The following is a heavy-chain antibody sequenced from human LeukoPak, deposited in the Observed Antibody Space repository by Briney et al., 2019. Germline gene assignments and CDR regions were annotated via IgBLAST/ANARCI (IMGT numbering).Heavy chain of an antibody. CDR1: GFTFSSYSMN. J-gene: IGHJ3*02. V-gene: IGHV4-39*01. Sequence: GSLRLSCAASGFTFSSYSMNWVRQAPGKGLEWVGTIHYSGTTYYNPSLKSRVTISVDTSKNQFSLRLTSVTAADTAVYYCARPLPQSRVVDDALDIWGQGTMVTVSS. CDR3: ARPLPQSRVVDDALDI. CDR2: IHYSGTT.